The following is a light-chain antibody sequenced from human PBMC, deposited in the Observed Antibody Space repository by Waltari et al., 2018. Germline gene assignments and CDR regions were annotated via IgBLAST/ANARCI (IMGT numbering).Light chain of an antibody. V-gene: IGLV6-57*01. J-gene: IGLJ2*01. CDR3: QSYDSSNVV. CDR1: SGSIASNY. CDR2: EDN. Sequence: NFMLTQPHSVSESPGKTVTISCTRSSGSIASNYVQWYQQRPGSSPTTVIYEDNQRPAWVPDRFSGSTDSSSNSASLTISGLKTEDEADYYCQSYDSSNVVFGGGTKLTVL.